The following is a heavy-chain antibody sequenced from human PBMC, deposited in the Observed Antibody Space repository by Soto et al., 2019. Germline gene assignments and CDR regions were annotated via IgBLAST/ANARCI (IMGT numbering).Heavy chain of an antibody. CDR2: IYLTGIT. D-gene: IGHD3-10*01. Sequence: SETLSLTCAVIDCALSSGGYAWTWIRQPPGKGLEWIGHIYLTGITYYNPSLKSRVTISVDNAKDTLYLQLNSLRAEDTAVYYCARGVAQRYGFGDPCGQGTLVTVSS. V-gene: IGHV4-30-2*01. J-gene: IGHJ5*02. CDR3: ARGVAQRYGFGDP. CDR1: DCALSSGGYA.